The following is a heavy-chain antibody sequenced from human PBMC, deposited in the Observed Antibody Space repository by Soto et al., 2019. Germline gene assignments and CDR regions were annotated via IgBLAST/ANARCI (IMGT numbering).Heavy chain of an antibody. CDR2: IYYSGST. CDR1: GGSISSGDYY. CDR3: ARATYYDILTGYYTDFDY. J-gene: IGHJ4*02. V-gene: IGHV4-30-4*01. Sequence: PSETLSLTCTVSGGSISSGDYYWRWIRHPPGKGLEWIGYIYYSGSTYYNPSLKSRVTISVDTSKNQFSLKLSSVTAADTAVYYCARATYYDILTGYYTDFDYWGQGTLVTVSS. D-gene: IGHD3-9*01.